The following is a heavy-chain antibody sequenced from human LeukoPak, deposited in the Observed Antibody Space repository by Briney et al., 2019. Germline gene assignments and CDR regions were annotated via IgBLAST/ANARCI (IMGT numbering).Heavy chain of an antibody. D-gene: IGHD3-3*01. Sequence: ASVKVSCKASGYTFTSYGISWVRQAPGQGLEWMGWISAYNGNTNYAQKLQGRVTMTTDTSTNTAYMELRSLRSDDTAVYYCARDLKGYDFWSGYYVPFDYWGQGTLVTVSS. J-gene: IGHJ4*02. CDR2: ISAYNGNT. CDR3: ARDLKGYDFWSGYYVPFDY. CDR1: GYTFTSYG. V-gene: IGHV1-18*01.